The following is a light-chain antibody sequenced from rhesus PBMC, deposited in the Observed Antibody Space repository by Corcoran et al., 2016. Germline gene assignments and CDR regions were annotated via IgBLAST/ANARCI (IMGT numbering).Light chain of an antibody. CDR1: QGISRW. CDR3: LQDNSSPYS. CDR2: EAS. V-gene: IGKV1-22*01. J-gene: IGKJ2*01. Sequence: DIQMTQSPSSLSASVGDTVTISCQASQGISRWLAWYQQKPGKAPKLLSYEASRLQSGVPSRVSGSGSGTEYTLTIISLQPEDFATYYCLQDNSSPYSVGQGTKVEIK.